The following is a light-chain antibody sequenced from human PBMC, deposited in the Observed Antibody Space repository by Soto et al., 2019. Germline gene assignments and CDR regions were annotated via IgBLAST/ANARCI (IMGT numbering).Light chain of an antibody. CDR1: QSVSSN. CDR2: DTS. J-gene: IGKJ4*01. CDR3: QPYNNWPLT. V-gene: IGKV3-15*01. Sequence: EIVLAQSPGALSLSPGETATLSCRASQSVSSNYLAWYQQKPGQTPRLLIYDTSTRATGVPTRFSGSRSGAEFTLTINSLQSEDFAVYYCQPYNNWPLTFGGGTKVDI.